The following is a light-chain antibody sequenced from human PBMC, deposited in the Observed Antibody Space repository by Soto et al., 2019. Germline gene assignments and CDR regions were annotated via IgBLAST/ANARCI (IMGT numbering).Light chain of an antibody. CDR1: SSNIGSNT. J-gene: IGLJ2*01. CDR2: SNN. CDR3: VAWDDTLNGYVV. V-gene: IGLV1-44*01. Sequence: QSVLTQPLSASGTPGQRVTMSCSGSSSNIGSNTVNWYQQLPGTAPKLVIYSNNQRPSGVPDRFSGSKSGTSASLAISGLQSEDEADYSCVAWDDTLNGYVVFGGGTKVTVL.